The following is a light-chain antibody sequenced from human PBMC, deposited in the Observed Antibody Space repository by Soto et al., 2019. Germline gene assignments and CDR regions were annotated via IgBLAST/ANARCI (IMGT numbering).Light chain of an antibody. Sequence: DIQMTQSPSTLSASVGDRVTITCRASQSISSWLAWFQQKPGKAPKLLIYKASTLESGVPSRFRGSGSGTEFTLTISSLQPDDFATYYCQQYKTYWTFGQGTKVEIK. CDR1: QSISSW. V-gene: IGKV1-5*03. J-gene: IGKJ1*01. CDR3: QQYKTYWT. CDR2: KAS.